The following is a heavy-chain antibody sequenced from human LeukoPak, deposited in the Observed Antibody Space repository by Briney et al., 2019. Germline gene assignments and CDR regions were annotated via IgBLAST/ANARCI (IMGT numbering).Heavy chain of an antibody. CDR1: GFTFNSYA. J-gene: IGHJ3*02. CDR2: ISGGGGST. V-gene: IGHV3-23*01. D-gene: IGHD3-3*01. CDR3: ARTYDFGRGPPGDAFDN. Sequence: GGSLRLSCAASGFTFNSYAMSWVRQAPGKGLEWVSIISGGGGSTSYADSVKGRFTISRDNSKNTLFLQMDSLRPEDTAVYYCARTYDFGRGPPGDAFDNWGPGTLVTVSS.